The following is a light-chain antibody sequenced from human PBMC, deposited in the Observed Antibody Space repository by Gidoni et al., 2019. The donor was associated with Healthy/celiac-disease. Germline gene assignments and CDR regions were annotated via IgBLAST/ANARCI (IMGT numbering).Light chain of an antibody. CDR3: QQEFT. CDR2: DAS. Sequence: EFVLTQSPATLSLSPGERATLSCRASQSVSSYLAWYQQKPGQAPRLLIYDASNRATGIPARFSGSGSGTDFTLTISSLEPEDFAVYYCQQEFTFGGGTKVEIK. J-gene: IGKJ4*01. CDR1: QSVSSY. V-gene: IGKV3-11*01.